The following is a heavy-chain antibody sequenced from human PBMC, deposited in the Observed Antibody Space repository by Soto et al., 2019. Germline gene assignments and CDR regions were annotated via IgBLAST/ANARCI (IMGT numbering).Heavy chain of an antibody. CDR3: VRDNSDWLFDY. D-gene: IGHD6-19*01. Sequence: QVQLQESGPGLVKPSETLSLTCAVSGGSITSSNWWTWVRQPPGRGLEWIGEIYHSGAINHSASLTRRLTPSVDKSKNHFSPKLRAVTAADTAVYNSVRDNSDWLFDYWGQGILVTVSS. CDR2: IYHSGAI. CDR1: GGSITSSNW. J-gene: IGHJ4*02. V-gene: IGHV4-4*02.